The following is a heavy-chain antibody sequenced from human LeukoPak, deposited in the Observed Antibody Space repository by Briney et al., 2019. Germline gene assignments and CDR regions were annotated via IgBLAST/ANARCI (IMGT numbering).Heavy chain of an antibody. CDR2: IHTSGST. CDR1: GDSISRGNYY. V-gene: IGHV4-61*02. Sequence: SQTLSLTCTVSGDSISRGNYYWTWIRQPAGKRLEWIGRIHTSGSTNYNPSLKSQVTISMDTSKNQFSLNLNSVTAADTAVYYCARDRAGDSFDIWGQRTMVTVSS. CDR3: ARDRAGDSFDI. J-gene: IGHJ3*02. D-gene: IGHD7-27*01.